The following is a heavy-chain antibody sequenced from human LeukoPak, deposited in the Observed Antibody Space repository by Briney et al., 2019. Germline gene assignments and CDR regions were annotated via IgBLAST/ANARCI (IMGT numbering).Heavy chain of an antibody. CDR1: GFTFSSYA. J-gene: IGHJ4*02. D-gene: IGHD6-13*01. CDR3: AREDITAAGRVDC. CDR2: INAGNGNT. Sequence: GGSLRLSCAASGFTFSSYAMHWVRQAPGQRLEWMGWINAGNGNTKYSQKFQGRVTITRDTSASTAYMELSSLRSEDTAVYYCAREDITAAGRVDCWGQGTLVTVSS. V-gene: IGHV1-3*01.